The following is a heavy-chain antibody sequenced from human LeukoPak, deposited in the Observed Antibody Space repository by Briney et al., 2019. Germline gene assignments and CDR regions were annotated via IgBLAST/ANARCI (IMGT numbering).Heavy chain of an antibody. CDR2: IYYDGSNK. V-gene: IGHV3-33*01. CDR3: ARVFSSGWQTDY. J-gene: IGHJ4*02. CDR1: GFTFSSYG. D-gene: IGHD6-19*01. Sequence: PGRSLRLTCAASGFTFSSYGMHWVRQAPGKGLEWVAVIYYDGSNKYYADSVKGRFTISKDNSMNTLYLQMNSLRAEDTAVYYCARVFSSGWQTDYWGQGTLVTVPS.